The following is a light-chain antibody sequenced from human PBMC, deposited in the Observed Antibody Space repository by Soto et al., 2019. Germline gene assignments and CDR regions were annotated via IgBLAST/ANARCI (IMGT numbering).Light chain of an antibody. CDR3: QQANSFPRT. V-gene: IGKV1D-12*01. Sequence: DIQMTQSPSSVSASVGDRVTITCRASQAISTWLAWYQQKPGKAPKLLIYAASNLQTGGPSRFRGSGSGTDFTLTISSLQPEDFATYYCQQANSFPRTVGQGTKVEIK. CDR1: QAISTW. CDR2: AAS. J-gene: IGKJ1*01.